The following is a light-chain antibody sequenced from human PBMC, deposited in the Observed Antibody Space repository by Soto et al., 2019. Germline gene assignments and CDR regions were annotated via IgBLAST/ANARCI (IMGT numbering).Light chain of an antibody. V-gene: IGLV1-47*02. J-gene: IGLJ1*01. CDR3: SAWDDALAAYV. Sequence: QSALTQSPSASGAPGQTIIISCSGSSSNIGTNAVYWYQQLPGSAPTLLVHSNDQRPFGVPHRFSGSRSGTSASLAVSWLRSEDEADYYCSAWDDALAAYVFGTGTKVTVL. CDR1: SSNIGTNA. CDR2: SND.